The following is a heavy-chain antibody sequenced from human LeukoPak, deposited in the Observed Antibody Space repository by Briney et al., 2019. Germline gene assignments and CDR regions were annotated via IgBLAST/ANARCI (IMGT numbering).Heavy chain of an antibody. CDR1: GFTFSSYA. CDR2: ISGSGGST. Sequence: GGSLRLSCAASGFTFSSYAMSWVRQAPGKGLEWVSGISGSGGSTYYADSVKGRFTISRDNSKNTLYLQMNSLRAEDTAVYYCAKVPAYQYYCYYMDVWGKGTTVTVSS. CDR3: AKVPAYQYYCYYMDV. J-gene: IGHJ6*03. V-gene: IGHV3-23*01.